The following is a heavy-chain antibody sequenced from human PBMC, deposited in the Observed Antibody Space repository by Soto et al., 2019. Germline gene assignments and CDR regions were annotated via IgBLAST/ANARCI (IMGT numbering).Heavy chain of an antibody. J-gene: IGHJ1*01. CDR2: ISNDGSST. CDR1: GFTFSSYW. V-gene: IGHV3-74*01. CDR3: ARLPNKSPQN. Sequence: EVQLVESGGGLVQPGGSLRLSCVASGFTFSSYWMQWVRQAPGKGLVWVSSISNDGSSTSYADPVKGRFTISRDNAKNTLCLQMNSLRAEDTAVYYCARLPNKSPQNWGQGTLVIVSP.